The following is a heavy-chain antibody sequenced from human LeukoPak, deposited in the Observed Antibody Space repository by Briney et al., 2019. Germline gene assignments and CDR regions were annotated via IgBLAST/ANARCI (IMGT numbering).Heavy chain of an antibody. D-gene: IGHD3-3*01. J-gene: IGHJ4*02. Sequence: SETLSLTCTVSGGSINSGSYYWSWIRQPAGKGLEWIGRIYTSGSTNYNPSLKSRVTISLDTSKSQFSLKVRYVTAADTAVYYCARGLNDSWTGENYWGQGTLVTVSS. V-gene: IGHV4-61*02. CDR3: ARGLNDSWTGENY. CDR1: GGSINSGSYY. CDR2: IYTSGST.